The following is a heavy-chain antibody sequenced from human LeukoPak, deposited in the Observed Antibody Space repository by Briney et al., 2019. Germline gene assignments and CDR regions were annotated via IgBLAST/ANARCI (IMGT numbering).Heavy chain of an antibody. J-gene: IGHJ4*02. Sequence: GGSLRLSCAASRFTFSSYAMSWVRQAPGKGLEWVSAISGSGAGTYYADSVKGRFTISRDSSRNTLYLQMNSLRAEDTAVYYCARDYNYYFDYWGQGTLVTVSS. CDR3: ARDYNYYFDY. CDR1: RFTFSSYA. V-gene: IGHV3-23*01. D-gene: IGHD5-24*01. CDR2: ISGSGAGT.